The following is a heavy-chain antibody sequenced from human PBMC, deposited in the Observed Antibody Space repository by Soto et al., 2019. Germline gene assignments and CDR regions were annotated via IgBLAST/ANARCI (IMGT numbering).Heavy chain of an antibody. CDR1: GFTFSNYE. CDR3: ARDLLKMDYYYGMDV. Sequence: GGSLRLSCAASGFTFSNYEMNWVRQAPGKGLEWLSYIGTSVSSIYYVDSVRGRFTISRDNSKNTLYLQMNSLRAEDTAVYYCARDLLKMDYYYGMDVWGQGTTVTVSS. CDR2: IGTSVSSI. J-gene: IGHJ6*02. V-gene: IGHV3-48*03.